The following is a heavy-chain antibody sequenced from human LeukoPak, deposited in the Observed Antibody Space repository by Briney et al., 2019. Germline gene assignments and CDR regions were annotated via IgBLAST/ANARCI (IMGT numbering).Heavy chain of an antibody. J-gene: IGHJ3*02. CDR1: GFTFSSYA. Sequence: PGGSLRLSCTASGFTFSSYAMSWVRQAPGKGLEWVANIKQDGSEKYYVDSVKGRFTISRDNAKNSLYLQMNSLRAEDTAVYYCARERVDIVVVISHAFDIWGQGTMVTVSS. CDR2: IKQDGSEK. CDR3: ARERVDIVVVISHAFDI. D-gene: IGHD2-21*01. V-gene: IGHV3-7*05.